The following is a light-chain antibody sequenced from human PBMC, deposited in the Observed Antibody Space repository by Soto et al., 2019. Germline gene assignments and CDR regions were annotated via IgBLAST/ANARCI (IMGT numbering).Light chain of an antibody. CDR1: QSVSSSY. Sequence: IVLTQSPGTLSLSPGERATLSCRASQSVSSSYLAWDQQKPGQAPRLLIYGASSRATGIPDRFSGSGFGTDFTLTISRLEPEDFAVYYCLQYGSSPWSFGQGTKVEIK. V-gene: IGKV3-20*01. J-gene: IGKJ1*01. CDR2: GAS. CDR3: LQYGSSPWS.